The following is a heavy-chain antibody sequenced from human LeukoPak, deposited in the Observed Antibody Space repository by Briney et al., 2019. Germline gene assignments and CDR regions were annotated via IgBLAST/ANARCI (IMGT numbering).Heavy chain of an antibody. J-gene: IGHJ4*02. CDR3: ARELNLEYFDWCPGGPFDC. Sequence: GGSLRLSCAASGFTFSSYSMNWVRPAPGKGLGWVSSISSSSSYIYYADSVKGRFTISRDNAKNSLYLQMNSLRDEDTAVYYCARELNLEYFDWCPGGPFDCWGQGTLVTVSS. CDR2: ISSSSSYI. V-gene: IGHV3-21*01. CDR1: GFTFSSYS. D-gene: IGHD3-9*01.